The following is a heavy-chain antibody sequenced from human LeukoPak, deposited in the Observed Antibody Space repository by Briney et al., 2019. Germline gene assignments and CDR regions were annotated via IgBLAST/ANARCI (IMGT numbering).Heavy chain of an antibody. J-gene: IGHJ4*02. D-gene: IGHD6-13*01. CDR3: ARDFDSIAAARFDY. V-gene: IGHV1-2*02. CDR2: INPNSGGT. Sequence: GASVKVSCKASGYTFTSYYMHWVRQAPGQGLEWMGWINPNSGGTNYAQKFQGRVTMTRDTSISTAYMELSRLRSDDTAVYYCARDFDSIAAARFDYWGQGTLVTVSS. CDR1: GYTFTSYY.